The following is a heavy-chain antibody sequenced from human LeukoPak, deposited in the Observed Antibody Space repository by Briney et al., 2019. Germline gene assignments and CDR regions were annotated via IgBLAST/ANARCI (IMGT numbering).Heavy chain of an antibody. CDR2: INHSGYT. Sequence: SETLSLTCAVSGVSFDDYYWSWARQTPGKGLEWIGEINHSGYTNDSPSLKSRVTLSIDTSRKQFSLNLRSVTVADTGIYYCTRMTAGHDYWGQGTLVTVSS. CDR3: TRMTAGHDY. CDR1: GVSFDDYY. J-gene: IGHJ4*02. V-gene: IGHV4-34*01. D-gene: IGHD2-21*02.